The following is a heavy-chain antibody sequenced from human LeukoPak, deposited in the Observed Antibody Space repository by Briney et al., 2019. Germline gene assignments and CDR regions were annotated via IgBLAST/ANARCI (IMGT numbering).Heavy chain of an antibody. CDR2: IIPIFGTA. CDR3: ARSWIQLWLKAAADSYDAFDI. CDR1: GGTFSSYA. J-gene: IGHJ3*02. V-gene: IGHV1-69*13. Sequence: GASVKVSCKASGGTFSSYAISWVQQAPGQGLEWMGGIIPIFGTANYAQKFQGRVTITADESTSTAYMELSSLRSEDTAVYYCARSWIQLWLKAAADSYDAFDIWGQGTMVTVSS. D-gene: IGHD5-18*01.